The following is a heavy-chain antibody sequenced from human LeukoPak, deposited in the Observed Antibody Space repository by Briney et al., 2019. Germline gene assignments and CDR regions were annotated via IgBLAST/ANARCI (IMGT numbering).Heavy chain of an antibody. CDR3: TSGLWGGFDY. J-gene: IGHJ4*02. CDR1: GLTFRNAW. D-gene: IGHD3-16*01. CDR2: IKSKTDGGTT. Sequence: GGSLRPSCAASGLTFRNAWMGWVRQAPGQGLEWVGYIKSKTDGGTTDYAAPLKGRFTISRDDSKNTLYLVTNSLRTEDTAVYYCTSGLWGGFDYWGQGTLVTVSS. V-gene: IGHV3-15*01.